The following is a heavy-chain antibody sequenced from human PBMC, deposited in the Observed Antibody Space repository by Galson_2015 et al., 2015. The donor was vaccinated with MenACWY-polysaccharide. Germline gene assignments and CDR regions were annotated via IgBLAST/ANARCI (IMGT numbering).Heavy chain of an antibody. D-gene: IGHD2-2*03. Sequence: SVKVSCKASGGTFSSYAISWGRQAPGQGLEWMGGIIPIFGTANYAQKFQGRVTITADESTSTAYMELSSLRSEDAAVYYCARSGYCSSSSCLYYYYYYMDVWGKGTTVTVSS. CDR3: ARSGYCSSSSCLYYYYYYMDV. V-gene: IGHV1-69*13. J-gene: IGHJ6*03. CDR1: GGTFSSYA. CDR2: IIPIFGTA.